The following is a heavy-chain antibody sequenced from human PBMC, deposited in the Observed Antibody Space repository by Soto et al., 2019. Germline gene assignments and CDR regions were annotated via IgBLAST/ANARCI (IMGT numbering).Heavy chain of an antibody. CDR1: GYTLTTCY. CDR2: INPSSGTT. CDR3: VRDGDGYNYRIAFDI. Sequence: GASVKVSCKGSGYTLTTCYMHWVRQAPGQGLEWMGKINPSSGTTSHAQKFQGRVTMTRDTSTSTVYMELSSLRSEDTAVYYCVRDGDGYNYRIAFDIWGQGTMVTVSS. V-gene: IGHV1-46*01. J-gene: IGHJ3*02. D-gene: IGHD5-12*01.